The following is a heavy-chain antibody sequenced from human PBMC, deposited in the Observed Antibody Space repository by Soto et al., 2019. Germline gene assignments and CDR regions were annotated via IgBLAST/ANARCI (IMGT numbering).Heavy chain of an antibody. D-gene: IGHD3-22*01. CDR2: IIPIFGTA. Sequence: GASVKVSCKASGGTFSSYAISWVRQAPGQGLEWMGGIIPIFGTANYAQKFQGRVTITADESTSTAYMELSSLRSEDTAVYYCARPLGGYYDSSGLRAFDIWGQGTMVTVSS. J-gene: IGHJ3*02. CDR1: GGTFSSYA. V-gene: IGHV1-69*13. CDR3: ARPLGGYYDSSGLRAFDI.